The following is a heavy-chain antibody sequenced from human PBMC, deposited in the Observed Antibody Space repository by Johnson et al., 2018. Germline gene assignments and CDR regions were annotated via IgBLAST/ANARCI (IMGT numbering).Heavy chain of an antibody. CDR3: ASVSSEYYYYYMDV. Sequence: QVQLVQSGGGLVKPGGSLRLSCAASGFSFSDHYMSWIRPTPGKGLEWISYISSSSSTIYYADSVKGRFTITRDNAKKSLYLQMNSLRAEDTALYYCASVSSEYYYYYMDVWGKGTTVTVSS. CDR1: GFSFSDHY. CDR2: ISSSSSTI. J-gene: IGHJ6*03. D-gene: IGHD5/OR15-5a*01. V-gene: IGHV3-11*04.